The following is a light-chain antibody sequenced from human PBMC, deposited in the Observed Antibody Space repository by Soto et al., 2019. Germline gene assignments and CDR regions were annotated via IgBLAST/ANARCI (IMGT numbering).Light chain of an antibody. J-gene: IGLJ1*01. CDR3: CSYAGDSTPYV. Sequence: QSVLTQPPSVSAAPGQSITISCTGTSSDVGSYNFVSWYQQHPGKAPKVIIYEGTKRPSGVSNRFSGSKSGNTASLTISGLQAEDEADYYCCSYAGDSTPYVFGTGTKLTVL. CDR1: SSDVGSYNF. V-gene: IGLV2-23*01. CDR2: EGT.